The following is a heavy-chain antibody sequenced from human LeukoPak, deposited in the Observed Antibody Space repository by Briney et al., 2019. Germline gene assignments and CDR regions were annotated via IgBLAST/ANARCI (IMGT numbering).Heavy chain of an antibody. D-gene: IGHD4-11*01. J-gene: IGHJ5*02. Sequence: SETLSLTCAVSGYSISSGYYWGWIRQPPGKGLEWIGSIYHSGSTYYNPSLKSRVTISVDTSKNQFSLKLSSVTAADTAVYYCARLRLQLGWVDPWGQGTLVTVSS. CDR2: IYHSGST. CDR1: GYSISSGYY. V-gene: IGHV4-38-2*01. CDR3: ARLRLQLGWVDP.